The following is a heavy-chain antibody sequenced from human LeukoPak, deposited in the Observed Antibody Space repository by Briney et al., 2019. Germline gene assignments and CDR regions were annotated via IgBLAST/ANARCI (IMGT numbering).Heavy chain of an antibody. CDR2: TYYRSKWYS. V-gene: IGHV6-1*01. J-gene: IGHJ4*02. D-gene: IGHD5-12*01. Sequence: QTLSLTCAISGDSVSSNSAAWNWIRQSPSRGLEWLGRTYYRSKWYSDYAVSVKSRITLNPDTSKNQFSLQLTSVTPEDTAVYYCARASTIVTTITAFDYWGQGSPVTVSS. CDR3: ARASTIVTTITAFDY. CDR1: GDSVSSNSAA.